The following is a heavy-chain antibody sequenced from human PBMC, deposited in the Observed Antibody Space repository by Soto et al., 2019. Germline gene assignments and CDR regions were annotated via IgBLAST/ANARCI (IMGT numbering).Heavy chain of an antibody. V-gene: IGHV3-30-3*01. Sequence: TGGSLRLSCAASGFTFSSYAMHWVRQAPGKGLEWVAVISYDGSNKYYADSVKGRFTISRDNSKNTLYLQMNSLRAEDTAVYYCARGAGRDGYNYEGHYYYGMDVWGQGTTVTVSS. CDR2: ISYDGSNK. CDR3: ARGAGRDGYNYEGHYYYGMDV. D-gene: IGHD5-12*01. CDR1: GFTFSSYA. J-gene: IGHJ6*02.